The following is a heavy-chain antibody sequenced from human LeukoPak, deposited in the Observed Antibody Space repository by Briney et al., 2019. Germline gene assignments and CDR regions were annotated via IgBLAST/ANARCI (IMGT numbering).Heavy chain of an antibody. CDR3: ASYYYYDSSGHSFDY. CDR2: IYYSGST. CDR1: GGSISRSSYY. J-gene: IGHJ4*02. D-gene: IGHD3-22*01. V-gene: IGHV4-39*01. Sequence: PSETLSLTCTVSGGSISRSSYYWGWIRQPPGKGLEWIGSIYYSGSTYYNLSIKSRVTISVDTSKNQFSLKLRSVTAADTAVFYCASYYYYDSSGHSFDYWGPGTLVTVSS.